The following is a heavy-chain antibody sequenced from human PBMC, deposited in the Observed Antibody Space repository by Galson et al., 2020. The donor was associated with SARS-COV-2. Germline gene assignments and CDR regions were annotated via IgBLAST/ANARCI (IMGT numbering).Heavy chain of an antibody. CDR2: ISSSSSYI. V-gene: IGHV3-21*01. CDR3: ARDSVGSWYDYYYGMDV. D-gene: IGHD2-15*01. CDR1: GFTFSSYS. Sequence: GGSLRLSCAASGFTFSSYSMNWVRQAPGKGLEWVSSISSSSSYIYYADSVKGRFTISRDNAKNSLYLQMNSLRAEDTAVYYCARDSVGSWYDYYYGMDVWGQGTTVTVSS. J-gene: IGHJ6*02.